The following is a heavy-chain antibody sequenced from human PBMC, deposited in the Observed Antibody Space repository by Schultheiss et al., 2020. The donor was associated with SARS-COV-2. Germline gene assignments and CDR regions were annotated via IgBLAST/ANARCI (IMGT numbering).Heavy chain of an antibody. J-gene: IGHJ4*02. D-gene: IGHD3-3*01. Sequence: GGSLRLSCAASGFTVSSNYMSWVRQAPGKGLEWVSVIYSGGSTYYADSVKGRFTISRDNSKNTLYLQMNSLRAEDTAVYYCARSYYDFWSGYDWGQGTLVTVSS. CDR1: GFTVSSNY. CDR3: ARSYYDFWSGYD. V-gene: IGHV3-66*01. CDR2: IYSGGST.